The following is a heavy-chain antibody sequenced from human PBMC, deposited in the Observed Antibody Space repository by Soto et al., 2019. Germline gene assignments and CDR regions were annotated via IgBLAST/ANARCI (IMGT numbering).Heavy chain of an antibody. J-gene: IGHJ3*02. Sequence: SETLSLTCTVSGGSISSYYWSWIRQPPGKGLEWIGYIYYSGSTNYNPSLKSRVTISVDTSKNQFSLKLSSVTAADTAVYYCATCYYCTNGVCHDAFDIWGHGTMVTVS. V-gene: IGHV4-59*01. CDR1: GGSISSYY. CDR2: IYYSGST. CDR3: ATCYYCTNGVCHDAFDI. D-gene: IGHD2-8*01.